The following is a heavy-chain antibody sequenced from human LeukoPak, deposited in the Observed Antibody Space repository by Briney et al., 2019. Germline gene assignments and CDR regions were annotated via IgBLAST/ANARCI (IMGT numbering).Heavy chain of an antibody. Sequence: GGSLRLSCAASGFTFSSYTMNWVRQAPGKGLEWVSYISSSGSTTYYADSVKGRFTVSRDNAKNSLYLQMNSLRAEDTAVYYCAMRGDILVIPATYMFDYWGQGTLVTVSS. CDR1: GFTFSSYT. V-gene: IGHV3-48*01. D-gene: IGHD2-2*01. J-gene: IGHJ4*02. CDR2: ISSSGSTT. CDR3: AMRGDILVIPATYMFDY.